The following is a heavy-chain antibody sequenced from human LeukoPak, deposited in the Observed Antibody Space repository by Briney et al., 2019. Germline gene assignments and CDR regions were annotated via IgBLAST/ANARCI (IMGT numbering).Heavy chain of an antibody. J-gene: IGHJ4*02. V-gene: IGHV3-74*01. CDR2: IDRDGTIT. CDR1: GFTFRDYW. Sequence: GGSLRLSCAASGFTFRDYWMHWVRQAPGKGLVWVSRIDRDGTITYYADSVKGRFTISRDTAKNTLYLQMNSLRAEDTAVYYCAREHRDVGAMVDNWGQGTLVSLSS. CDR3: AREHRDVGAMVDN. D-gene: IGHD1-26*01.